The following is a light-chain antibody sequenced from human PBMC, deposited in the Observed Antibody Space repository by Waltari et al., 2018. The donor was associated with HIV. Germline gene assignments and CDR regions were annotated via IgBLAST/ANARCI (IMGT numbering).Light chain of an antibody. J-gene: IGKJ2*01. Sequence: DIVMTQSPDSLAVSLGERATINCKSSQSVLYSSNNKNYLAWYQQKPGQPPKLLIYWASAGESGVPDRFSGSGSGTDFNLTISSLQAEDVAVYYCQQYYSTPDTFGQGTKLEIK. CDR1: QSVLYSSNNKNY. CDR3: QQYYSTPDT. V-gene: IGKV4-1*01. CDR2: WAS.